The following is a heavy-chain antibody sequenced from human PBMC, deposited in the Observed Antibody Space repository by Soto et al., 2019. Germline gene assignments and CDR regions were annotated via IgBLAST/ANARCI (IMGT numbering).Heavy chain of an antibody. CDR3: ARRYCGGDCYSYSWFDP. V-gene: IGHV5-10-1*01. J-gene: IGHJ5*02. CDR1: GYSFTSYW. D-gene: IGHD2-21*02. Sequence: GESLKISCKGSGYSFTSYWISWVRQMPGKGLEWMGRIDPSDSYTNYSPSFQGHVTISADKSISTAYLQWSSLKASDTAMYYCARRYCGGDCYSYSWFDPWGQGTLVTVSS. CDR2: IDPSDSYT.